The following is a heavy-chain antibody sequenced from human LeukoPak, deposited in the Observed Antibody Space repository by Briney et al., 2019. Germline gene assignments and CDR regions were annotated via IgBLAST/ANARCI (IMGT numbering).Heavy chain of an antibody. Sequence: GEPLKISCKGSGHSFTSYWIGWVRQMPGKGLEGRGSVYPGDSDSRYSPSFQGQVPISADKSISTAYLQWSSLKASDTAMYYCARRGGGYGMDVWGQGTTVTVSS. J-gene: IGHJ6*02. V-gene: IGHV5-51*01. CDR1: GHSFTSYW. CDR3: ARRGGGYGMDV. D-gene: IGHD3-16*01. CDR2: VYPGDSDS.